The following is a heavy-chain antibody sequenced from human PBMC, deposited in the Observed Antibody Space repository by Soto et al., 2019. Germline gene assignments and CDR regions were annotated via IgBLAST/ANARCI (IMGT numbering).Heavy chain of an antibody. CDR3: AGDRFYYDSSGYYRSTYYYYGMDV. Sequence: ASVKVSCKASGYTFTSYYMHWVRQAPGQGLEWMGIINPSVGSTSYAQKFQGRVTMTADESTSTAYMELSSLRSEDTAVYYCAGDRFYYDSSGYYRSTYYYYGMDVWGQGTTVTVSS. V-gene: IGHV1-46*01. D-gene: IGHD3-22*01. CDR2: INPSVGST. J-gene: IGHJ6*02. CDR1: GYTFTSYY.